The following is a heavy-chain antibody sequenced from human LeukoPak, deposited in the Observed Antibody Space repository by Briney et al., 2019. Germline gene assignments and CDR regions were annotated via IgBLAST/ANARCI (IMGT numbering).Heavy chain of an antibody. CDR3: ARGPDYDFWSGYPHFDY. D-gene: IGHD3-3*01. CDR2: IYYSGST. Sequence: SETLSLTCTVSGGSISSGDYHWSWIRQPPGKGLEWIGYIYYSGSTYYNPSLKSRVTISVDTSKNQFSLKLSSVTAADTAVYYCARGPDYDFWSGYPHFDYWGQGTLVTVSS. V-gene: IGHV4-30-4*08. J-gene: IGHJ4*02. CDR1: GGSISSGDYH.